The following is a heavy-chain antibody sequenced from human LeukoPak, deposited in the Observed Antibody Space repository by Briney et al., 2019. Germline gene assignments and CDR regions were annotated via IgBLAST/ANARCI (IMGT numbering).Heavy chain of an antibody. CDR1: GYTFTSYG. J-gene: IGHJ4*02. Sequence: ASVKVSCKASGYTFTSYGISWVRQAPGQGLEWMGWVSAYNVNTNYAQKLQGRVTMTTDTSRSTAYMELRSLRSDDTDVYYCARDLGHDYGDYYVDFWGQGTLVTVSS. D-gene: IGHD4-17*01. CDR3: ARDLGHDYGDYYVDF. CDR2: VSAYNVNT. V-gene: IGHV1-18*04.